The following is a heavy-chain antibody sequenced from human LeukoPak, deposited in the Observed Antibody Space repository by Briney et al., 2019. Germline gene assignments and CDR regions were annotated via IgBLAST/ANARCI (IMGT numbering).Heavy chain of an antibody. V-gene: IGHV4-4*07. CDR3: ARVNTVLETGPPYYYNRDV. J-gene: IGHJ6*03. CDR1: GGSVTSYY. Sequence: SETLSLTCTVSGGSVTSYYWSWIRQPAGKGLEWIGRVYSSGTTNYNPSLKSRVTMSVDTSKNQFSLNVSSVTAADTAVYYCARVNTVLETGPPYYYNRDVWGKGTTVIVSS. D-gene: IGHD2-8*01. CDR2: VYSSGTT.